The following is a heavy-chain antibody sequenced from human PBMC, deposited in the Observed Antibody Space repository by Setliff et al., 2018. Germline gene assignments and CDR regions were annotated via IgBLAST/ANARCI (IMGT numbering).Heavy chain of an antibody. CDR2: IYHSGST. J-gene: IGHJ4*02. CDR3: ARGLAAAGTRYFDY. Sequence: SETLSLTCAVSGGSISSSNWWSWVRQPPGKGLEWIGEIYHSGSTNYNPSLKSRFTISVDKPKNQFSLKLSSVTAADTAVYACARGLAAAGTRYFDYWGQGTLVTVSS. V-gene: IGHV4-4*02. D-gene: IGHD6-13*01. CDR1: GGSISSSNW.